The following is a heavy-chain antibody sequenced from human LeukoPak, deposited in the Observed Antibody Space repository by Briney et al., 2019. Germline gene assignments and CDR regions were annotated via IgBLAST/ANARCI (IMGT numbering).Heavy chain of an antibody. J-gene: IGHJ5*02. D-gene: IGHD3-10*01. CDR1: GGSINSDNYY. V-gene: IGHV4-39*01. Sequence: PSETLSLTCTVSGGSINSDNYYWGWIRQPPGKGLEWIGSIYYSGGTYYNPSLKSRVTISVDTSKNQFSLKLSSVTAADTAVYYCARQNGTRLLWFGESQRDWFDPWGQGTLVTVSS. CDR2: IYYSGGT. CDR3: ARQNGTRLLWFGESQRDWFDP.